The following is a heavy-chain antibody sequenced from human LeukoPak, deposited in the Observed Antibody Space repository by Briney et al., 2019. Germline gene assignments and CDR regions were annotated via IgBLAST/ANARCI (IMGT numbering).Heavy chain of an antibody. CDR1: GFTFDDYA. D-gene: IGHD5-18*01. CDR2: ISWDGGLT. Sequence: PGGSLRLSCAASGFTFDDYAMHWVRHAPGKGLEWVSLISWDGGLTYYTDSVEGRFTISRDNSKNSLYLQMNSLRTEDTALYYCAKDRVGYSYGPFDYWGQGTLVTVSS. J-gene: IGHJ4*02. V-gene: IGHV3-43D*03. CDR3: AKDRVGYSYGPFDY.